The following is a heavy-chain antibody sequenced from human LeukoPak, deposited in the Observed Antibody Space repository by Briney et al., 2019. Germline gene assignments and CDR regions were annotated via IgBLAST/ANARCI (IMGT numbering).Heavy chain of an antibody. V-gene: IGHV4-59*11. Sequence: PSETLSLTCSVSVGSLSSHYWSWIRPPPGKGLELIGHIHDTGSTFYNPFLRGRVTISLDTSNNQFSLKLTSMTAADTAVYYCARFSSGCSTSSCYLTYWGQGTLVTVS. CDR3: ARFSSGCSTSSCYLTY. D-gene: IGHD2-2*01. CDR1: VGSLSSHY. CDR2: IHDTGST. J-gene: IGHJ4*02.